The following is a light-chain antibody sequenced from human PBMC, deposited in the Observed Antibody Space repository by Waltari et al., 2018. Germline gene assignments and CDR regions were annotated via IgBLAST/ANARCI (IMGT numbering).Light chain of an antibody. CDR3: SSYTSASSLV. CDR2: EVS. J-gene: IGLJ2*01. V-gene: IGLV2-14*01. Sequence: QSALTQPAFVSGSPGQSITISCTGTSDYLGGSRYCPWYRQYTDNAPQLIISEVSHRPSGISARFSGSKSDNTAFLTISGLQPEDEALYYCSSYTSASSLVFGGGTSLTVL. CDR1: SDYLGGSRY.